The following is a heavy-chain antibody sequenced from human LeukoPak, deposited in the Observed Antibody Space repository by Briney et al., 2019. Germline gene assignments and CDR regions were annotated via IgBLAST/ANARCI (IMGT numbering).Heavy chain of an antibody. Sequence: ASVKVSCKASGHPFTGYYIHWVRQAPGQGLEWMGWINPNGGATKYARRFQGRLTMTRDTSISTAYMELSRLRSDDTAVYYCARAGDFWTYGMDVWGQGTTVTVSS. J-gene: IGHJ6*02. CDR2: INPNGGAT. CDR1: GHPFTGYY. CDR3: ARAGDFWTYGMDV. V-gene: IGHV1-2*02. D-gene: IGHD3-3*01.